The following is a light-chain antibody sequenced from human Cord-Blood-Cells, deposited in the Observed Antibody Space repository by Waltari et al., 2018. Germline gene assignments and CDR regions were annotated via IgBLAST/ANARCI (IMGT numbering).Light chain of an antibody. V-gene: IGKV1-27*01. J-gene: IGKJ1*01. CDR2: AAS. Sequence: DIQMTQSPSSLSASVGARVTITCRASQGISNYLAWYQHEPGKVPNLLIYAASTLQSGVPSRFSGRGSGTDFTLTISSLQPEDVATYYCQKYNSALWTFGQGTKVEIK. CDR1: QGISNY. CDR3: QKYNSALWT.